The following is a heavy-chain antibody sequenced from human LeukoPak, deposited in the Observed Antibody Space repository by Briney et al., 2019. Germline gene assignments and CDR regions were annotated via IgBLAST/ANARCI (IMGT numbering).Heavy chain of an antibody. D-gene: IGHD1-1*01. CDR3: ARDSGTANWFDP. CDR1: GGSIGSYY. CDR2: IYYSGST. J-gene: IGHJ5*02. V-gene: IGHV4-59*01. Sequence: PSETLSLTCTVSGGSIGSYYWSWIRQPPGKGLEWIGYIYYSGSTNYNPSLKSRVTISVDTSKNQFSLKLSSVTAADTAVYYCARDSGTANWFDPWGQGTLVTVSS.